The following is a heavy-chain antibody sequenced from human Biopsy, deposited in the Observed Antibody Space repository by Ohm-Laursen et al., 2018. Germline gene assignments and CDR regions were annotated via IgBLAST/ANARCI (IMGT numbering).Heavy chain of an antibody. J-gene: IGHJ4*02. V-gene: IGHV3-73*01. D-gene: IGHD3-10*01. CDR1: GFTFSASA. CDR3: TVEGAGFDN. Sequence: SLRLSCAASGFTFSASAVHWVRQASGKGLEWVGRIRSKAKSYATAYAASVTGRFTSTRDDSKNTTYLQMNSQKTEDTAVYYCTVEGAGFDNWGQGTLVTVSS. CDR2: IRSKAKSYAT.